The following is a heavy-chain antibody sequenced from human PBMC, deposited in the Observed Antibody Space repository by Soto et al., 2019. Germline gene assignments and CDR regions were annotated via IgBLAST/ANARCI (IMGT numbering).Heavy chain of an antibody. CDR2: ISTNSRYI. J-gene: IGHJ4*02. V-gene: IGHV3-11*06. CDR1: GFNFSDYY. D-gene: IGHD3-10*01. Sequence: QVQLVESGGGLVKPGGSLRLSCAVSGFNFSDYYMTWIRQAPGKGLEWISYISTNSRYIKYADSIKGRFTISRDNAKSSLYLQMNSLTAEDTAIYYCARALGGSYFIAYWGQGTLVTVSS. CDR3: ARALGGSYFIAY.